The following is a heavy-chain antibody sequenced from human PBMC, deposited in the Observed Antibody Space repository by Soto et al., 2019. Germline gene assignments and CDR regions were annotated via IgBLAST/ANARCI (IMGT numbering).Heavy chain of an antibody. CDR3: ARGAEIAARRYYYYYGMDV. CDR1: GGSFSGYY. D-gene: IGHD6-6*01. Sequence: SETLSLTCAVYGGSFSGYYWSWIRQPPGKGLEWIGEINHSGSTNYNPSLKSRVTISVDTSKNQFSLKLSSVTAADTAVYYCARGAEIAARRYYYYYGMDVWGQGTTVTVSS. J-gene: IGHJ6*02. CDR2: INHSGST. V-gene: IGHV4-34*01.